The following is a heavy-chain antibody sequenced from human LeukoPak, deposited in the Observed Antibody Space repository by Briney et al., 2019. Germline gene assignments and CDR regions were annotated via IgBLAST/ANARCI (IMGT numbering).Heavy chain of an antibody. CDR3: ARDLGSHSSSWYSDWFDP. V-gene: IGHV1-2*02. CDR2: TNPNSGGT. Sequence: GASVKVSCKASGYTFTGYYMHWVRQAPGQGLEWMGWTNPNSGGTNYAQKFQGRVTMTRDTSISTAYMELSRLRSDDTAVYYCARDLGSHSSSWYSDWFDPWGQGTLVTVSS. J-gene: IGHJ5*02. CDR1: GYTFTGYY. D-gene: IGHD6-13*01.